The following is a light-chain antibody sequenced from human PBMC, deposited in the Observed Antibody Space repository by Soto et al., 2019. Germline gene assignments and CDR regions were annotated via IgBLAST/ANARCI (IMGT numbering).Light chain of an antibody. CDR3: QQYDSFSKT. V-gene: IGKV1-5*01. CDR1: QSIRSW. Sequence: DIQMTQSPSTLSASVGDRVTITCRANQSIRSWLAWYQQKPGKAPQLLIYDASILESGVPSRFSGSGSGTEFTLTISSLQPDDFATYYCQQYDSFSKTFGRGTKVDIK. CDR2: DAS. J-gene: IGKJ1*01.